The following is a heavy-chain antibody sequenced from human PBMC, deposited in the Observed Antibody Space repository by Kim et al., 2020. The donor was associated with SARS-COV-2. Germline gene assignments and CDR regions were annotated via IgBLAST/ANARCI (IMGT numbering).Heavy chain of an antibody. CDR2: IYYSGST. CDR1: GGSISSSSYY. D-gene: IGHD6-13*01. V-gene: IGHV4-39*01. CDR3: ARHVPAAAGFDY. Sequence: SETLSLTCTVSGGSISSSSYYWGWIRQPPGKGLEWIGSIYYSGSTYYNPSLKSRVTISVDTSKNQFSLKLSSVTAADTAVYYCARHVPAAAGFDYWGQGTLVTVSS. J-gene: IGHJ4*02.